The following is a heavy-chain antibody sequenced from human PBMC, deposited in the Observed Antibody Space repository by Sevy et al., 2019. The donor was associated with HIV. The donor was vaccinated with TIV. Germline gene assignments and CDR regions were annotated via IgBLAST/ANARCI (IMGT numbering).Heavy chain of an antibody. J-gene: IGHJ4*02. CDR1: GYTFSDYY. Sequence: ASVKVSCKASGYTFSDYYLHWLRLAPGQGFEWMGWINPKTGATKYAQRFQGRVTLSRDTSITTAYMELSRLRSDDAALFYCATVLVWGDYSYGAFDYWGQGTLVTVSS. D-gene: IGHD5-18*01. V-gene: IGHV1-2*02. CDR3: ATVLVWGDYSYGAFDY. CDR2: INPKTGAT.